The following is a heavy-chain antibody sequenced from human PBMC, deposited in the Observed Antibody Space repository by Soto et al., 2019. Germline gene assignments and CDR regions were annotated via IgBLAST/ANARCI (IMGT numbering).Heavy chain of an antibody. CDR2: ISYDGSNK. CDR3: AGVVVGTVTFDY. J-gene: IGHJ4*02. Sequence: GGSLRLSCAASGFTFSSYAMHWVRQAPGKGLEWVAVISYDGSNKYYADSVKGRFTISRDNSKNTLYLQMNSRRAEDTAVYYCAGVVVGTVTFDYWGQGTLVTVSS. D-gene: IGHD4-17*01. V-gene: IGHV3-30*04. CDR1: GFTFSSYA.